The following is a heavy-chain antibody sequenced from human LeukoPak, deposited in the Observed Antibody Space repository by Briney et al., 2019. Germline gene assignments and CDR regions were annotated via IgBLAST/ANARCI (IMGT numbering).Heavy chain of an antibody. CDR2: VKSKFNGGTT. Sequence: PGGSLRLSCAASGFVFSGAWMSWVRQAPGKGLEWIGRVKSKFNGGTTDYAAPGKGRFTISRDDSKNTLYLQMNSLNTEDTAVYYCAKVRFLASPYYFDYWGQGTLVTVSS. D-gene: IGHD3-3*01. CDR3: AKVRFLASPYYFDY. J-gene: IGHJ4*02. V-gene: IGHV3-15*01. CDR1: GFVFSGAW.